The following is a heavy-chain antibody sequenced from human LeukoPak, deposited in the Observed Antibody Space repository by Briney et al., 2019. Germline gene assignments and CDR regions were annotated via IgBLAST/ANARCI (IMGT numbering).Heavy chain of an antibody. CDR2: TYYSGNT. CDR3: ARDRAGYASSPPYYFYRMDV. D-gene: IGHD2-2*01. V-gene: IGHV4-31*03. Sequence: SETLSLTCTVSGVSISSGGYYWSWIRQLPGKGLEWIGHTYYSGNTYSNPFLKSRATISVDTSKNQFSLKLTSVTAADTAVYYCARDRAGYASSPPYYFYRMDVWGQGTTVTVSS. J-gene: IGHJ6*02. CDR1: GVSISSGGYY.